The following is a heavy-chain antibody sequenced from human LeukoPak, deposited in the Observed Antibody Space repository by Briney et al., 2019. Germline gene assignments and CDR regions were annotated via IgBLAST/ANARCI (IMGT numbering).Heavy chain of an antibody. D-gene: IGHD3-10*01. CDR3: AREVHRDWFDP. V-gene: IGHV4-61*02. Sequence: SQTLSLTCTVSGNSISSGDNYWSWIRQPAGKGLEWIGRIYTSGSTNYNPSLKSRVTISGDTSKNQFSLRLSSVTAADTAVYYCAREVHRDWFDPWGQGTLVTVSS. CDR1: GNSISSGDNY. J-gene: IGHJ5*02. CDR2: IYTSGST.